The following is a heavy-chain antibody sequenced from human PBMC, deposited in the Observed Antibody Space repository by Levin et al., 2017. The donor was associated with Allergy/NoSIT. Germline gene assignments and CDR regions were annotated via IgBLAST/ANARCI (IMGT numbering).Heavy chain of an antibody. V-gene: IGHV3-33*01. Sequence: GESLKISCAASGFTFRNYGMHWVRQAPGKGLQWVAVIWYDGSNELYADSVKGRFTISRDNSKNTLSLQMNSLRAEDTAVYYCARDRNWARPNWYFDCWGQGTLVTVSS. CDR2: IWYDGSNE. CDR3: ARDRNWARPNWYFDC. D-gene: IGHD7-27*01. CDR1: GFTFRNYG. J-gene: IGHJ4*02.